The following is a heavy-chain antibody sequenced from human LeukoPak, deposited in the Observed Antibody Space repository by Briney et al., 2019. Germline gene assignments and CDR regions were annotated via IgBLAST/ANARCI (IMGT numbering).Heavy chain of an antibody. D-gene: IGHD4-17*01. CDR2: INHSGST. J-gene: IGHJ4*02. Sequence: TSETLSLTCAVYGGSFSGYYWSWIRQPPGKGLEWIGEINHSGSTNYNPSLKSRVTISVDTSKNQFSLKLSSVTAADTAVYYCARGLGMGDYEYYHFDYWGQGTLVTVSS. V-gene: IGHV4-34*01. CDR3: ARGLGMGDYEYYHFDY. CDR1: GGSFSGYY.